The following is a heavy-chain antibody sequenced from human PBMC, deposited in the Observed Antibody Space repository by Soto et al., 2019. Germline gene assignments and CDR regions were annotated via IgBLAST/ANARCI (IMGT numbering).Heavy chain of an antibody. V-gene: IGHV1-69*13. J-gene: IGHJ6*02. D-gene: IGHD2-21*02. CDR1: GGTFSSYS. CDR3: ARENGGNSGYYYGMDV. Sequence: SVKVSCKASGGTFSSYSISWVLEAPGQGLEWMGGIIPIFGTANYAQKFQGRVTITADESTSTAYMELSSLRSEDTAVYYCARENGGNSGYYYGMDVWGQGTTVTVSS. CDR2: IIPIFGTA.